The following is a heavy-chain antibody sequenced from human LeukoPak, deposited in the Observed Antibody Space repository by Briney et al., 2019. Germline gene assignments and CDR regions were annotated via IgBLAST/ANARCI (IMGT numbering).Heavy chain of an antibody. V-gene: IGHV3-23*01. Sequence: GGSLRLSCEASGFTFNSYAMSWVRQAPGKGLEWVSAMSGSGGSTYQADSVKGRVTISRDNSKNTLYLEMNSLRAEDTAVYYCAKGSSSGWYDSFDYWGQGTLVTVSS. CDR2: MSGSGGST. J-gene: IGHJ4*02. D-gene: IGHD6-19*01. CDR3: AKGSSSGWYDSFDY. CDR1: GFTFNSYA.